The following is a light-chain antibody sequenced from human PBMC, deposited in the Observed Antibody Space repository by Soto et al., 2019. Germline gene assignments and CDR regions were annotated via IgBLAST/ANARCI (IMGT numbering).Light chain of an antibody. CDR1: QTLRRTY. Sequence: EIVLMQSPGTLSLSPFERSTLSCRASQTLRRTYIAWYQQKPGQAPRLLIYGASSRATGIPDRFSGSGSGTDFTLTISRLEPEDFAVYCCQQYGSSPWTFGQGTKVDIK. V-gene: IGKV3-20*01. J-gene: IGKJ1*01. CDR2: GAS. CDR3: QQYGSSPWT.